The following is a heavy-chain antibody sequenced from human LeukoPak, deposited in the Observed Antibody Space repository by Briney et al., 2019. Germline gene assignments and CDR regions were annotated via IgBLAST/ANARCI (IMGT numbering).Heavy chain of an antibody. D-gene: IGHD6-13*01. J-gene: IGHJ4*02. CDR3: ARGMNSSSWYVDLYYFDY. CDR2: ISSNGGST. Sequence: GGSLRLSCAASGFTFSSYAMHWVRQAPGKGLEYVSAISSNGGSTYYANSVKGRFTISRDNSKNTLYFQMGSLRAEDMAVYYCARGMNSSSWYVDLYYFDYWGQGTLVTVSS. CDR1: GFTFSSYA. V-gene: IGHV3-64*01.